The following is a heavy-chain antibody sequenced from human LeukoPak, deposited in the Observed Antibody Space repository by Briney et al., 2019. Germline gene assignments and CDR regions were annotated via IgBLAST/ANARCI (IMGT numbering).Heavy chain of an antibody. V-gene: IGHV4-30-2*01. CDR2: IYHRGST. Sequence: SETLSLTCAVSGDSISSDDYYWNWIRQPPGKGLEWIGHIYHRGSTYYNSSLKSRVTISVDRSKNQFSLNLSSVTAADTAVYYCAREYSPYSSSPEFDYWGQGTLVTVSS. D-gene: IGHD6-6*01. CDR1: GDSISSDDYY. CDR3: AREYSPYSSSPEFDY. J-gene: IGHJ4*02.